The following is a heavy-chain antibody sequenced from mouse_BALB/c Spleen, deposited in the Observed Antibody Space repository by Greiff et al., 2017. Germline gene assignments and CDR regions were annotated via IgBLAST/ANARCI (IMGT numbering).Heavy chain of an antibody. CDR3: ARRYYYGSSLCYFDY. CDR2: IDPYNGGT. V-gene: IGHV1S135*01. CDR1: GYAFTSYN. J-gene: IGHJ2*01. Sequence: EVQLQQSGPELVKPGASVKVSCKASGYAFTSYNMYWVKQSHGKSLEWIGYIDPYNGGTSYNQKFKGKATLTVDKSSSTAYMHLNSLTSEDSAVYYCARRYYYGSSLCYFDYWGQGTTLTVSS. D-gene: IGHD1-1*01.